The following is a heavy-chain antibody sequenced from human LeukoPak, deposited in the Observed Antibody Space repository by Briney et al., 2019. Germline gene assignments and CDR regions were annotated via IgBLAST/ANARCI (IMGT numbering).Heavy chain of an antibody. D-gene: IGHD2-2*01. J-gene: IGHJ4*02. V-gene: IGHV3-64D*06. CDR3: VKLGYCSSTSCRYPTDY. CDR2: ICSNGGST. Sequence: GGSLRLSCSASGFTFSSYAMHWVRQAPGRGLEYVSAICSNGGSTYYADSVKGRFTISRDNSKNTLYLQMSSLRAEDTALYYCVKLGYCSSTSCRYPTDYWSQGTLVTVSS. CDR1: GFTFSSYA.